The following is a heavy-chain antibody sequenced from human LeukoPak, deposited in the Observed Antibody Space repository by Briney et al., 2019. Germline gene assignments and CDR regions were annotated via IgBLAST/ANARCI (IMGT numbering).Heavy chain of an antibody. J-gene: IGHJ4*02. Sequence: PGGSLRLSCAASEFTFSRYWMSWVRQAPGKGLEWVANIKQDGSEKYYVDSVKGRFTISRDNAKNSLYLQMNSLRAEDTAVYYCARELDCGGGSCYPIDNWGQGTLVTVSS. CDR1: EFTFSRYW. CDR3: ARELDCGGGSCYPIDN. D-gene: IGHD2-15*01. CDR2: IKQDGSEK. V-gene: IGHV3-7*01.